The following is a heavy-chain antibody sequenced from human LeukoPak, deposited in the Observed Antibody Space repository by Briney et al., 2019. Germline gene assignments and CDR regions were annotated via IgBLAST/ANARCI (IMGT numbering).Heavy chain of an antibody. CDR2: INFSGGNA. Sequence: GGPLRLSCAASGFTFSTFAMTWVRQAPGKGLEWVSTINFSGGNAYYADSVKGRFTISRDNAKNSLYLQMNSLRADDTAVYYCARLYGYGDLYYFDYWGQGSLVTVPS. CDR3: ARLYGYGDLYYFDY. V-gene: IGHV3-21*01. CDR1: GFTFSTFA. D-gene: IGHD4-17*01. J-gene: IGHJ4*02.